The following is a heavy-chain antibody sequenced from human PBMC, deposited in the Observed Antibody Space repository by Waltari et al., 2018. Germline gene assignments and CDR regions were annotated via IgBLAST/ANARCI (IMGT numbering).Heavy chain of an antibody. CDR3: ARDPHSSGYYPYFDY. J-gene: IGHJ4*02. CDR1: GFTFSDYP. Sequence: SLRLSCAASGFTFSDYPMFWVRQAPGKGLEWVAFISYDGDKKYYTDSVKGRFTISRDNSKNTLYLQMNRLRAEDMAMYFCARDPHSSGYYPYFDYWGQGTLVTVSS. V-gene: IGHV3-30*04. CDR2: ISYDGDKK. D-gene: IGHD3-22*01.